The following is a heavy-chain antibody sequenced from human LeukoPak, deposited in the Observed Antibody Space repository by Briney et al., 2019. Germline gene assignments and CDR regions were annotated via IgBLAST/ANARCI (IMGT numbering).Heavy chain of an antibody. Sequence: PGGSLRLSCAASGFTFSNAWMSWVRQAPGRGLEWVGRIKSKIDGGKTDYAAPVKGRFTISRDDSKNTLYLQMNSLKTEDTAVYYCTTDEGDYGDYVGAFDIWGQGTVVTVSS. CDR3: TTDEGDYGDYVGAFDI. J-gene: IGHJ3*02. D-gene: IGHD4-17*01. V-gene: IGHV3-15*01. CDR1: GFTFSNAW. CDR2: IKSKIDGGKT.